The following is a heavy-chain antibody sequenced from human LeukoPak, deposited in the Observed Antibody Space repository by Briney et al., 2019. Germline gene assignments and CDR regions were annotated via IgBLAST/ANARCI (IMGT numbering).Heavy chain of an antibody. CDR3: ARRDSSGYFPHWYFDL. Sequence: ASVKVSCKASGYTFTGYNMHWVRQAPGQGLEWMGWINPNSGGTNYAQKFQGRVTMTRNTSISTAYMELSSLRSEDTAVYYCARRDSSGYFPHWYFDLWGRGTLVTVSS. V-gene: IGHV1-2*02. CDR1: GYTFTGYN. D-gene: IGHD3-22*01. J-gene: IGHJ2*01. CDR2: INPNSGGT.